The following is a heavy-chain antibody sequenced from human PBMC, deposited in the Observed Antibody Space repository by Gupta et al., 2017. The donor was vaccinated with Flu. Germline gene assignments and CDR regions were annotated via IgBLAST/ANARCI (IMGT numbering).Heavy chain of an antibody. J-gene: IGHJ4*02. CDR1: GYY. V-gene: IGHV4-34*01. CDR2: INHSGRN. CDR3: AREVLYGWSNGNTFDS. Sequence: GYYWSWIRQHPGKGLEWIGEINHSGRNNYHPALKSRVTISVDTSNNQFSLKLNSVTAADTEVYYCAREVLYGWSNGNTFDSCDQGILVTVSS. D-gene: IGHD3-10*01.